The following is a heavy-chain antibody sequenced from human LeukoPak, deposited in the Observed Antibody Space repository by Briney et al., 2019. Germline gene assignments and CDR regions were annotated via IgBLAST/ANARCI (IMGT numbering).Heavy chain of an antibody. J-gene: IGHJ4*02. V-gene: IGHV3-53*04. CDR3: GRRRIDCSDTGCYVDY. CDR1: GFTVSSNY. CDR2: LYSGGTT. D-gene: IGHD2-15*01. Sequence: PGGSLRLSCAASGFTVSSNYMNWVRQAPGKGLEWVSVLYSGGTTHYADSVEGRFTISRHNSNNTVYLQMNSLRAEDTAVYYCGRRRIDCSDTGCYVDYWGQGTLVTVSS.